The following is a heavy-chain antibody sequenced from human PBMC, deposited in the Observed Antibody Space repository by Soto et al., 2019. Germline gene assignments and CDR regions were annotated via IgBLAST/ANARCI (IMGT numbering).Heavy chain of an antibody. CDR1: GFTFSDYA. V-gene: IGHV3-30*03. Sequence: QVQLVESGGGVVQPGTSLRLSCAGSGFTFSDYAMHWVRHAPGKGLEWVALLSFDESHKYYADSVKGRFTISRDNFQNTVSLLMNSLRPEDTAVYFCARARCFYDTSGFMDLWGRGTLVAGSS. CDR3: ARARCFYDTSGFMDL. J-gene: IGHJ4*02. D-gene: IGHD3-22*01. CDR2: LSFDESHK.